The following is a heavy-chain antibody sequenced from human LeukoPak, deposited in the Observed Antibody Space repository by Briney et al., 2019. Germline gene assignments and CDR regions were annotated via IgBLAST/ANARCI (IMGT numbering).Heavy chain of an antibody. Sequence: GGSLRLSCAASGFTFSDYYMSWIRQAPGKGLEWVSYISSSGSTIYYADSVKGRFTISRDNAKNSLYLQMNSLRAEDTAVYYCARILPNFPTDYYDSNPLGAFDIWGQGTMVTVSS. V-gene: IGHV3-11*04. CDR3: ARILPNFPTDYYDSNPLGAFDI. CDR1: GFTFSDYY. D-gene: IGHD3-22*01. J-gene: IGHJ3*02. CDR2: ISSSGSTI.